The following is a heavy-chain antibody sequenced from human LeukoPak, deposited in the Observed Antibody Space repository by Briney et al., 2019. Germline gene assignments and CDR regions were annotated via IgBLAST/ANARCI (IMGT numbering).Heavy chain of an antibody. CDR3: ARALTTAVGYFDL. V-gene: IGHV4-34*01. CDR2: INHSGST. CDR1: GGSFSGYY. Sequence: SETLSLTCAVYGGSFSGYYWSWIRQPPGKGLEWIGEINHSGSTNYNPSLKSRVTISVDTSKNQFSLKLSSVTAADTAVYYCARALTTAVGYFDLWGRGTLVTVSS. J-gene: IGHJ2*01. D-gene: IGHD4-23*01.